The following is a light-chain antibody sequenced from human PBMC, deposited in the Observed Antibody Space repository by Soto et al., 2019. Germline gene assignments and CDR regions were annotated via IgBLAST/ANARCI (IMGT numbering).Light chain of an antibody. CDR2: GAS. J-gene: IGKJ4*01. Sequence: EIVLTQSPGTLSLSPGARATLSCRASQSLGNNYVAWYQQKPGQAPRLLIYGASSRATGIPDRFSGSGYRTDFTLTISRLGPEDFAVYYCQQYESSPPLTFGGGTKVEIK. CDR3: QQYESSPPLT. V-gene: IGKV3-20*01. CDR1: QSLGNNY.